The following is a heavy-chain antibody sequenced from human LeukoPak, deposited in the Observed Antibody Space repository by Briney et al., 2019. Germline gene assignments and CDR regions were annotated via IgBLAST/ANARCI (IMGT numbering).Heavy chain of an antibody. J-gene: IGHJ5*02. V-gene: IGHV3-9*01. D-gene: IGHD1-26*01. Sequence: GRSLRLSCAASGFTFDDYAIHWVRQAPGKGLEWVSGISWNSGSIGYADSVKGRFTISRDNAKNSLYLQMNSLRAEDTAVYYCARIVGAIAQNWFDPWGQGTLVTVSS. CDR3: ARIVGAIAQNWFDP. CDR1: GFTFDDYA. CDR2: ISWNSGSI.